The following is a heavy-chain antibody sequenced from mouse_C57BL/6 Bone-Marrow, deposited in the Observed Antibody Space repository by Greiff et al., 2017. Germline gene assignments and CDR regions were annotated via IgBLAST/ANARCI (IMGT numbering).Heavy chain of an antibody. V-gene: IGHV1-85*01. Sequence: VKLLESGPELVKPGASVKLSCKASGYTFPSYDINWVKQRTGQGLEWIGWIYPRDGSTKYNEKFKGKATLTVDTSSSTAYMELHSLTSEDSAVYFCARGYGHSYWYFDVWGRGTAITVTS. D-gene: IGHD1-1*01. CDR1: GYTFPSYD. CDR2: IYPRDGST. J-gene: IGHJ1*03. CDR3: ARGYGHSYWYFDV.